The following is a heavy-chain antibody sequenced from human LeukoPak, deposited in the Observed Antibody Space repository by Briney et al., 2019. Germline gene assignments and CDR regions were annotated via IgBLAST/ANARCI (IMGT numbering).Heavy chain of an antibody. CDR2: IYPGDSDT. J-gene: IGHJ6*03. D-gene: IGHD1-1*01. CDR3: ASRGYNWNDDAWLDYYYMDV. CDR1: GYSFTSYW. Sequence: GESLKISCKGSGYSFTSYWIGWVRQMPGKGLEWMGIIYPGDSDTRYSPSFQGQVTISADKSISTACLQWSSLKASDTAMYYCASRGYNWNDDAWLDYYYMDVWGKGTTVTVSS. V-gene: IGHV5-51*01.